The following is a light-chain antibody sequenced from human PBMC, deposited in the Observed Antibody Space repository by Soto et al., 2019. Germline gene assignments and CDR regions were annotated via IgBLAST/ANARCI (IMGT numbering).Light chain of an antibody. V-gene: IGLV2-8*01. CDR3: SSHAGINNVV. J-gene: IGLJ3*02. CDR2: EVT. CDR1: SSDVCGYNY. Sequence: QSVLTQPPSASGSPGQSVAISCTGTSSDVCGYNYVSWYQQHPGKAPKLMIYEVTKRPSGVPDRFSGSKSGNTASLTVSGLQAEDEADYYCSSHAGINNVVFGGGTKVTVL.